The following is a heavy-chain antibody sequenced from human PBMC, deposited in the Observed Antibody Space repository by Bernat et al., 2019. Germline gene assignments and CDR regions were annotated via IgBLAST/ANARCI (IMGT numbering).Heavy chain of an antibody. Sequence: QVQLVESGGGVVQPGRSLRLSCAASGFTFSSYGMHWVRQAPGMGLEWVAVIWYDGTNKYYADSVKGRFTISRDNSKNTLYLQMNSLRAEDTAVYYCARAIVVVNYFDYWGQGTLVTVSS. V-gene: IGHV3-33*01. D-gene: IGHD2-2*01. J-gene: IGHJ4*02. CDR2: IWYDGTNK. CDR1: GFTFSSYG. CDR3: ARAIVVVNYFDY.